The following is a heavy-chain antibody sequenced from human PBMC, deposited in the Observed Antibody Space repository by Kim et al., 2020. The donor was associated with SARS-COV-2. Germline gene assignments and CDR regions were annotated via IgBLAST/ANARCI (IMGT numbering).Heavy chain of an antibody. J-gene: IGHJ4*02. D-gene: IGHD3-3*01. V-gene: IGHV1-8*01. Sequence: QKFQGRVTMTRNTSISTAYMELSSLRSEDTAVYYCARRLGWGGPSRNFDYWGQGTLVTVSS. CDR3: ARRLGWGGPSRNFDY.